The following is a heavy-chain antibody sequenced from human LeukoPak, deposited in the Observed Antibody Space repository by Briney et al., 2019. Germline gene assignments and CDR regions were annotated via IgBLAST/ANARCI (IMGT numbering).Heavy chain of an antibody. V-gene: IGHV3-30*04. CDR3: AKRTDSDYGDC. CDR1: GFTFSSYA. J-gene: IGHJ4*02. Sequence: GGSLRLSCAASGFTFSSYAMHWVRQAPGKGLEWVAVISYDGSNKYYADSVKGRFTNSRDNSKNTLYLQMNSLRAEDTAVYYCAKRTDSDYGDCWGQGTLVTVSS. D-gene: IGHD2/OR15-2a*01. CDR2: ISYDGSNK.